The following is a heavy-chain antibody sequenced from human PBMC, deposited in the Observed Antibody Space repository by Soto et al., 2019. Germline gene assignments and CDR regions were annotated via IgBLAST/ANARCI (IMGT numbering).Heavy chain of an antibody. D-gene: IGHD6-6*01. CDR3: ARRSIAARGRWFDP. CDR1: GGSFSGYY. J-gene: IGHJ5*02. Sequence: ETLSLTCAVYGGSFSGYYWSWIRQPPGKGLEWIGEINHSGSTNYNPSLKSRVTISVDTSKNQFSLKLSSVTAADTAVYYCARRSIAARGRWFDPWGQGTLVTAPQ. V-gene: IGHV4-34*01. CDR2: INHSGST.